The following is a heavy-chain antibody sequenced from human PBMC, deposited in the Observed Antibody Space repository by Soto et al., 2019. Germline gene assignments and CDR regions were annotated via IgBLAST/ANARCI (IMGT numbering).Heavy chain of an antibody. V-gene: IGHV3-11*01. CDR1: GFTFSDCY. J-gene: IGHJ4*02. D-gene: IGHD5-18*01. CDR2: ITSSGSTT. Sequence: PGGSLRLSCAASGFTFSDCYMRWIRQAPGKGLEWVSSITSSGSTTYYTDSVKGRFTISRDNAKNSLYLQMNSLRAEDTAVYYCARERYSYGPYYFDYWGQGTLVTVSS. CDR3: ARERYSYGPYYFDY.